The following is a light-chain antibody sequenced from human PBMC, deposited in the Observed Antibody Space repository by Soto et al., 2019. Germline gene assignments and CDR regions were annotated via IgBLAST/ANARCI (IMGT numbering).Light chain of an antibody. CDR2: GDN. CDR3: AAWDDTLNGPV. Sequence: QAVLTQPPSASGTPGQRVTISCSGSSSNIGSNTVNWYQQLPGTAPKRLIFGDNQRPSGVPDRFSGSKSGTSASLAISGLQSDAEADYYCAAWDDTLNGPVFGGGTQLTVL. V-gene: IGLV1-44*01. CDR1: SSNIGSNT. J-gene: IGLJ3*02.